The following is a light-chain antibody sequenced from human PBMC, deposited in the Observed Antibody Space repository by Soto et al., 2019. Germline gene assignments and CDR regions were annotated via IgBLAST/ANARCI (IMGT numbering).Light chain of an antibody. CDR3: QQYGSSPLT. V-gene: IGKV3-20*01. Sequence: EIVLTQSPGTLSLSPGERATLSCRASQSVSSSYLAWYQQKPGQAPRLLIYGASSRATSIPDRFSVSGSGTDFTLTISKLEPEDSAVYYCQQYGSSPLTFGPGTKVDIK. J-gene: IGKJ3*01. CDR2: GAS. CDR1: QSVSSSY.